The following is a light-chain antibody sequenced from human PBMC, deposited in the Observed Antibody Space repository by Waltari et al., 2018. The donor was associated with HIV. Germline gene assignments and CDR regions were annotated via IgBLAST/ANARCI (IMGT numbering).Light chain of an antibody. CDR1: SSNIGNQY. Sequence: QSVLTQPPSVSAAPGQKVTISCSGSSSNIGNQYVSWYQQLPGTAPKLLSYDTNNRPSGIAHRFAGSKSGTSATLGITGLQTGDEADYYCGTWDSSLNSWEFGGGTKVTVL. V-gene: IGLV1-51*01. CDR2: DTN. J-gene: IGLJ3*02. CDR3: GTWDSSLNSWE.